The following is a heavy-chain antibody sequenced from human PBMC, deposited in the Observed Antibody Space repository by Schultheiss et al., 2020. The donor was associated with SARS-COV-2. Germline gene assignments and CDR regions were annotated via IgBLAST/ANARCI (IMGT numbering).Heavy chain of an antibody. CDR1: GFTFSSYA. J-gene: IGHJ3*02. CDR3: AKTMRRGYSSSWYGRAFDI. CDR2: ISASGGST. V-gene: IGHV3-23*01. Sequence: GESLKISCAASGFTFSSYAMSWVRQAPGKGLEWVSAISASGGSTNHIDSVKGRFTISRDNSKDTLFLQMNSLRADDSAVYYCAKTMRRGYSSSWYGRAFDIWGQGTMVTVSS. D-gene: IGHD6-13*01.